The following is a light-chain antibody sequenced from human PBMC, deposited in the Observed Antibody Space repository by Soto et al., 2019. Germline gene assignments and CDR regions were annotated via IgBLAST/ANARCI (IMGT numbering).Light chain of an antibody. CDR2: DVA. J-gene: IGLJ1*01. V-gene: IGLV2-11*01. Sequence: VRTQPRSVSGYLGQSVTISCDGSSSDVGGYNYVSWYQQQPGKAPKLMIYDVAIRPSGVSNRFSGSKSGNTASLTISGLQAEDDADYYCCSYAGTYTFFVFGTGTKVTVL. CDR1: SSDVGGYNY. CDR3: CSYAGTYTFFV.